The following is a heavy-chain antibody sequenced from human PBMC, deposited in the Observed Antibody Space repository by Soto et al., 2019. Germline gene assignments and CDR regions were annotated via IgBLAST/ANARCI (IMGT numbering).Heavy chain of an antibody. V-gene: IGHV4-34*01. J-gene: IGHJ6*01. CDR3: ARGRGVRVNIITTQYTYCMHV. D-gene: IGHD3-10*01. CDR2: INHSGST. CDR1: GGFFSGYY. Sequence: ETLSLTCTCYGGFFSGYYRSWIRQPPGKGLEWIGEINHSGSTNYNPSLKSRDTISVDTSKSQFSLNLTSVTAADTAVYYCARGRGVRVNIITTQYTYCMHVWGQGTTGTVFS.